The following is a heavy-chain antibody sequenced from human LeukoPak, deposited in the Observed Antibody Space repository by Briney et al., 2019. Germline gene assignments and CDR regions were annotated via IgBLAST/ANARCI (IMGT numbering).Heavy chain of an antibody. CDR2: IYGADTI. V-gene: IGHV3-66*01. Sequence: GGSLRLSCAVSGFTISSSYRSWVRQVPGKGLEWVSCIYGADTIYYADFVKDRFTISRDSNRNILYLQMNILRADDTAVYYCARGARDAYFYYWGQEGLLTVSS. CDR3: ARGARDAYFYY. D-gene: IGHD5-24*01. J-gene: IGHJ4*02. CDR1: GFTISSSY.